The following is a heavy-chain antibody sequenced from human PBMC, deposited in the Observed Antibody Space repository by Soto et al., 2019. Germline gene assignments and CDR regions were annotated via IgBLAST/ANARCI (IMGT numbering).Heavy chain of an antibody. CDR2: IYYSGST. CDR1: GGSISSGGYY. CDR3: ARVAGYYGSGSSISDYYFDY. V-gene: IGHV4-31*03. Sequence: SETLSLTCTVSGGSISSGGYYWSWIRQHPGKGLEWIGYIYYSGSTYYNPSLKSRVTISVDTSKNQFSLKLSSVTAADTAVYYCARVAGYYGSGSSISDYYFDYWGQGTLVTVSS. J-gene: IGHJ4*02. D-gene: IGHD3-10*01.